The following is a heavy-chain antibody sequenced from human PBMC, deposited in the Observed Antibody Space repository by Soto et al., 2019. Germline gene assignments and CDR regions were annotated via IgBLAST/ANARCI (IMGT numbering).Heavy chain of an antibody. J-gene: IGHJ4*02. D-gene: IGHD1-26*01. V-gene: IGHV1-69*01. Sequence: QVQLVQSGAEVKKPGSSVKVSCKASGGTFSSYSINWVRQAPGQGLEWMGEILPIFGTANYAQKFQGRVTITADESTSTAYMELSSLTSEDTAVYYCARDGGRHSGGIEYWGQGTLVTVSS. CDR3: ARDGGRHSGGIEY. CDR1: GGTFSSYS. CDR2: ILPIFGTA.